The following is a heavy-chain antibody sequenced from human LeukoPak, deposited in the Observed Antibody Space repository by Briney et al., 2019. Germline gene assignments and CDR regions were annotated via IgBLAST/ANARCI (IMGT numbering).Heavy chain of an antibody. J-gene: IGHJ6*03. CDR2: ISSSSSYI. V-gene: IGHV3-21*01. Sequence: PGGSLRLSCAASGFTFSSYSMNWVRQAPGKGLEWVSSISSSSSYIYYADSVKGRFAFSRDNSKNTLYLQMNNLRVEDTAVYYCATSRGSYYMDVWGKGTTVTVSS. D-gene: IGHD1-26*01. CDR1: GFTFSSYS. CDR3: ATSRGSYYMDV.